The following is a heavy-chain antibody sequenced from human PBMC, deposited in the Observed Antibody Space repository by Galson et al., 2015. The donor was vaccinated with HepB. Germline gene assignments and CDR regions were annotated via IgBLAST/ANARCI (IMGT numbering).Heavy chain of an antibody. J-gene: IGHJ4*02. CDR2: IWNDGTNK. CDR1: GFTFSSYG. V-gene: IGHV3-33*01. Sequence: SLRLSCAASGFTFSSYGMHWVRQAPGKGLEWVAVIWNDGTNKYYTDSVKGRFTISRDNSKNTLYLQMNSLRVEDTAVYFCARDISGNFDHWGQGTLVTVSS. D-gene: IGHD1-26*01. CDR3: ARDISGNFDH.